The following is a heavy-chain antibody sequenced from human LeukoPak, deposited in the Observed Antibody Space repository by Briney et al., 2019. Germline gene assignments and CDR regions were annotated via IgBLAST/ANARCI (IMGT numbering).Heavy chain of an antibody. V-gene: IGHV3-48*01. D-gene: IGHD5-18*01. CDR2: ISSSSSTI. CDR1: GFTFSSYS. CDR3: ARELLQLWLRLDY. Sequence: GSLRLSCAASGFTFSSYSMNWVRQAPGKGLEWVSYISSSSSTIYYADSVKGRFTISRDNAKNSLYLQMNSLRAEETAVYYCARELLQLWLRLDYWGQGTLVTVSS. J-gene: IGHJ4*02.